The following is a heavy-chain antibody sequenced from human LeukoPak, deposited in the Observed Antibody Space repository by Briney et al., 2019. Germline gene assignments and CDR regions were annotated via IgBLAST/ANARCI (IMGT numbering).Heavy chain of an antibody. V-gene: IGHV3-48*03. J-gene: IGHJ4*02. CDR1: GFTFSSYE. CDR3: ARDGARKDDY. CDR2: ISSSGSTI. D-gene: IGHD4/OR15-4a*01. Sequence: GGSLRLSCAASGFTFSSYEMNWVRQAPGKGLEWVSYISSSGSTIYYADSVKGRFTISRDNAKNSLYLQMNSLRAEDTAIYYCARDGARKDDYWGQGTLVTVSS.